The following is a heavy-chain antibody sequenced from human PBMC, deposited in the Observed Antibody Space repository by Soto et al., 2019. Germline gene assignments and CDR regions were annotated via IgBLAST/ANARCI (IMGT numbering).Heavy chain of an antibody. Sequence: GGSLRLSCAASGFTFSSYAMSWVRQAPGKGLEWVSAISGSGGRTYYADSVKGRFTISRDNSKNTLYLQMNSLRAEDTAVYYCAKDSLLSITMVRVEIWMDVWGKGTTVTVSS. V-gene: IGHV3-23*01. CDR1: GFTFSSYA. CDR2: ISGSGGRT. D-gene: IGHD3-10*01. CDR3: AKDSLLSITMVRVEIWMDV. J-gene: IGHJ6*04.